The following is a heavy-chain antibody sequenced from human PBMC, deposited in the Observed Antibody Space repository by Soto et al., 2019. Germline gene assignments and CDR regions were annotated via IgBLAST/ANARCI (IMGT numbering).Heavy chain of an antibody. Sequence: QVQLQESGPGLVKPSETLSLTCTVSGGSVSSGSYYWSWIRQPPGKGLEWIGYIYYSGSTNYNPSLKSRVTISVDTSKNQFSLKLSSLTAADTAVYYCARDNESYRGDYWGQGTLVTVSS. CDR3: ARDNESYRGDY. CDR2: IYYSGST. J-gene: IGHJ4*02. D-gene: IGHD1-26*01. CDR1: GGSVSSGSYY. V-gene: IGHV4-61*01.